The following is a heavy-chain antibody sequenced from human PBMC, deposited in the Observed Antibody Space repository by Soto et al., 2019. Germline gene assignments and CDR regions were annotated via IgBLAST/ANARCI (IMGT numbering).Heavy chain of an antibody. CDR1: GFTFSSYW. Sequence: PGGALRLSCAASGFTFSSYWMSWVRQAPGKGLEWVANIKQDGSEKYYVDSVKGRFTISRDNAENSLYLQMNSLRAEDTAVYYCARGPVYYYDSSDWFDPWGQGTLVTVSS. J-gene: IGHJ5*02. D-gene: IGHD3-22*01. V-gene: IGHV3-7*02. CDR2: IKQDGSEK. CDR3: ARGPVYYYDSSDWFDP.